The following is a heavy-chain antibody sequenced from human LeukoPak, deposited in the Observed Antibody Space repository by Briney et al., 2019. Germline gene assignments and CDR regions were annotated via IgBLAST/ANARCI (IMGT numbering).Heavy chain of an antibody. CDR3: ARSRTTPHDAFDI. CDR2: IIPIFGTA. J-gene: IGHJ3*02. V-gene: IGHV1-69*13. CDR1: GGTFSSYA. Sequence: GGSVRVSCKASGGTFSSYAISWVRPAPGQGLEWMGGIIPIFGTANFAQKFLGRVTITADESTSTAYMELSSLRSEDTAVYYCARSRTTPHDAFDIWGQGTMVTVSS. D-gene: IGHD1-7*01.